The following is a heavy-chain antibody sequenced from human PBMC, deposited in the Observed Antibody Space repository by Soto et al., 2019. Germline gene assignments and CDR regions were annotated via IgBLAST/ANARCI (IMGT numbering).Heavy chain of an antibody. J-gene: IGHJ5*02. V-gene: IGHV4-59*02. CDR2: TSYTGST. Sequence: SETLSLTCFVSGGSVTSHHWSWIRQLPGQGLEWIAYTSYTGSTNYNPSLQSRVTISLDTSKNQLSLKLTSMTAADTAVYYCARDMHAGLTHYFDPWGQGTLVTVSS. CDR3: ARDMHAGLTHYFDP. D-gene: IGHD1-20*01. CDR1: GGSVTSHH.